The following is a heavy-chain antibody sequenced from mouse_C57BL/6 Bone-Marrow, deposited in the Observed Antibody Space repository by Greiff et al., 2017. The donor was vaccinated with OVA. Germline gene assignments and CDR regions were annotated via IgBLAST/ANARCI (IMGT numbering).Heavy chain of an antibody. V-gene: IGHV7-3*01. Sequence: EVQRVESGGGLVQPGGSLSPSCAASGFTFSDYYMSWVRQPPGTALEWLGFLRNKANGYTTEYSASVKGRFTISRDNSQNSLYHQMKTLRAEDRATDYCARYPLLLYYDAVDYWGQGTSVTVSA. CDR2: LRNKANGYTT. D-gene: IGHD1-2*01. CDR1: GFTFSDYY. CDR3: ARYPLLLYYDAVDY. J-gene: IGHJ4*01.